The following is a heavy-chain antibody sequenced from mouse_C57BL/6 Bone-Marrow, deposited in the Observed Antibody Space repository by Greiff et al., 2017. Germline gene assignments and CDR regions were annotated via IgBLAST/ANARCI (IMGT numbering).Heavy chain of an antibody. J-gene: IGHJ2*01. CDR2: IRNKANGYTT. V-gene: IGHV7-3*01. CDR1: GFTFTDYY. Sequence: EVQRVESGGGLVQPGGSLSLSCAASGFTFTDYYMSWVRQPPGKALEWLGFIRNKANGYTTEYSASVKGRFTISRDNSQSILYLQMNALRAEDSATYYCARDLYSSYYFDYWGQGTTLTVSS. CDR3: ARDLYSSYYFDY. D-gene: IGHD2-1*01.